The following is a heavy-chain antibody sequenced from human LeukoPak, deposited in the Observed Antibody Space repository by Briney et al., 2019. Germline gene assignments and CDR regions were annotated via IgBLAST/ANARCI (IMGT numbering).Heavy chain of an antibody. J-gene: IGHJ6*02. CDR3: AKRGDRGSYHYYYYGMDV. D-gene: IGHD1-26*01. V-gene: IGHV3-23*01. CDR2: ISGGGGST. CDR1: GFTFSSYA. Sequence: GASLRLSCAASGFTFSSYAMSWGRQAPGKGLQGGSAISGGGGSTYYADSVKGRFTISRDNSKNTLYLQMNSLRAEDTAVYYCAKRGDRGSYHYYYYGMDVWGQGTTVTVSS.